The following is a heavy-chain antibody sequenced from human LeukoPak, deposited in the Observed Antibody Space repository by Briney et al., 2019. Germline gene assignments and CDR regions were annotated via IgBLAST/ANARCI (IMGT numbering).Heavy chain of an antibody. Sequence: SETLSLTCSVSGASISGHYWSWIRQPPGKGLEWIAYIYRSEAPNYNPSLNARVTMSLDMSKDQFSLRLTSVTAADTAIYYCARGHYDLAPWGQGILVTVSS. CDR2: IYRSEAP. J-gene: IGHJ5*02. CDR1: GASISGHY. D-gene: IGHD3/OR15-3a*01. V-gene: IGHV4-59*08. CDR3: ARGHYDLAP.